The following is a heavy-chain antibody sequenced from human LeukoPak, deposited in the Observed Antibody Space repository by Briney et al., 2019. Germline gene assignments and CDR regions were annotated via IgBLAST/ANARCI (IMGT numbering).Heavy chain of an antibody. J-gene: IGHJ5*02. Sequence: EASVKVSCKASGYTFTGYYMHWVRQAPGQGLEWMGWINPNSGGTNYAQKFQGRVTMTRDTSISTAYMELSRLRSDDTAVYYCARTYYGSGSSGWFDPWGQGTLVTVSS. D-gene: IGHD3-10*01. CDR2: INPNSGGT. CDR1: GYTFTGYY. CDR3: ARTYYGSGSSGWFDP. V-gene: IGHV1-2*02.